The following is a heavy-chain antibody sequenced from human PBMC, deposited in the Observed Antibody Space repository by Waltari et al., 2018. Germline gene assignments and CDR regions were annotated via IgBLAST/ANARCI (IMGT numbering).Heavy chain of an antibody. CDR1: GYSISSGYY. Sequence: QVQLQESGPGLVKPSETLSLPCAVSGYSISSGYYWGWIRQPPGEGLEWIGSIYHSGSTYYNPSLKSRVTISVDTSKNQFSLKLSSVTAADTAVYYCARRGYYGSGSYYGDDAFDIWGQGTMVTVSS. CDR2: IYHSGST. J-gene: IGHJ3*02. D-gene: IGHD3-10*01. V-gene: IGHV4-38-2*01. CDR3: ARRGYYGSGSYYGDDAFDI.